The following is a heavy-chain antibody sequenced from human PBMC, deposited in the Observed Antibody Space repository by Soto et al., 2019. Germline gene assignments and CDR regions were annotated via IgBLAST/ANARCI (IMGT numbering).Heavy chain of an antibody. CDR3: ARNRIRVWFGELSYFDP. D-gene: IGHD3-10*01. Sequence: QVQLQQWGAGLLKPSETLSLTCAVYGGSFSGYYWSWIRQPPGKGLEWIGEINHSGSTNYNPSLKSRFTISVDTSKTQFSLKLSSVTAADTAVYYCARNRIRVWFGELSYFDPWGQGTLVTVSS. CDR2: INHSGST. CDR1: GGSFSGYY. V-gene: IGHV4-34*01. J-gene: IGHJ5*02.